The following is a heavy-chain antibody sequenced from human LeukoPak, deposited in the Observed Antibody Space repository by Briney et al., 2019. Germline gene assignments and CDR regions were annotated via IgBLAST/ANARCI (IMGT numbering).Heavy chain of an antibody. CDR2: IYSGGST. CDR3: ARVDTAMAFDY. CDR1: GFTVSSNY. V-gene: IGHV3-66*01. Sequence: GGSLRLSCAASGFTVSSNYMSWVRQAPGKGLEWVSVIYSGGSTYYADSVKGRFTISRDNSKNTLYLQMNSLRAEDTAVYYCARVDTAMAFDYWGQGTLVTVSS. J-gene: IGHJ4*02. D-gene: IGHD5-18*01.